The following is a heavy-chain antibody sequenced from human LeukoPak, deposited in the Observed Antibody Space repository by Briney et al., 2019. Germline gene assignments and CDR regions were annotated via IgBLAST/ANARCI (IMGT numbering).Heavy chain of an antibody. CDR2: IYYSGST. CDR3: AREAPRRGWFDP. CDR1: GGSISSGDYY. Sequence: SQTLSLTCTVSGGSISSGDYYWSWIRQPPGRGLEWIGYIYYSGSTYYNPSLKSRVTISVDTSKNQFSLKLSSVTAADTAVYYCAREAPRRGWFDPWGQGTLVTVSS. V-gene: IGHV4-30-4*01. D-gene: IGHD3-10*01. J-gene: IGHJ5*02.